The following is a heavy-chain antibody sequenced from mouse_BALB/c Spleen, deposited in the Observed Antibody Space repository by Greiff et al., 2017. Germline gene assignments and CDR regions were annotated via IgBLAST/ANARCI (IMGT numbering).Heavy chain of an antibody. D-gene: IGHD2-2*01. CDR3: ARDGYDDY. J-gene: IGHJ3*01. CDR2: ISNLAYSI. Sequence: EVMLVESGGGLVQPGGSRKLSCAASGFTFSDYGMAWVRQAPGKGPEWVAFISNLAYSIYYADTVTGRFTISRENAKNTLYLEMSSLRSEDTAMYYCARDGYDDYWGQGTLVTVSA. V-gene: IGHV5-15*02. CDR1: GFTFSDYG.